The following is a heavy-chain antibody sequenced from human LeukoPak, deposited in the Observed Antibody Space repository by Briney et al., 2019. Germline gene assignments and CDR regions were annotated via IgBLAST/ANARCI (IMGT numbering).Heavy chain of an antibody. CDR3: ASTRRAAVAGRFDS. CDR2: IYHSGNT. V-gene: IGHV4-4*09. J-gene: IGHJ4*02. D-gene: IGHD6-19*01. Sequence: PSETLSLTCNVSGACMSSNYWSWIRQPPGKGLEWIGYIYHSGNTNYSPSLESRVTMSVDESKNQFSLRVHFVSAADTAVYYCASTRRAAVAGRFDSWGQGTLVTVSS. CDR1: GACMSSNY.